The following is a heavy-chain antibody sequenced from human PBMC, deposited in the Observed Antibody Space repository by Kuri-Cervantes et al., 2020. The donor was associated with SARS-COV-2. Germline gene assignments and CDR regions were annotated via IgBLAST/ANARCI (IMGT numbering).Heavy chain of an antibody. D-gene: IGHD3-3*01. CDR2: IRSKAYGGTT. J-gene: IGHJ4*02. CDR3: TQYDFWSGYYLTY. V-gene: IGHV3-49*04. Sequence: LSLTCTASGFTFGDYAMSWVRQAPGKGLEWVGFIRSKAYGGTTEYAASVKGRFTISRDDSKSIAYLQMNSLKTEDTAVYYCTQYDFWSGYYLTYWGQGTLVTVSS. CDR1: GFTFGDYA.